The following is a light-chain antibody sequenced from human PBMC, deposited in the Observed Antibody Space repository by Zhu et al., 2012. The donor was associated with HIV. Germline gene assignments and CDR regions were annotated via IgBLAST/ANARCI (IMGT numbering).Light chain of an antibody. CDR1: QSVSSNY. CDR2: GAS. Sequence: EIVLTQSPGTLSVSPGEKATLSCRASQSVSSNYLAWYQQKRGQSPRLLIYGASSRATGIPDRFSGSGSGTDFTLTISRLEPEDFAVYYCQQYANSPRTFGQGTQGGNQT. CDR3: QQYANSPRT. V-gene: IGKV3-20*01. J-gene: IGKJ1*01.